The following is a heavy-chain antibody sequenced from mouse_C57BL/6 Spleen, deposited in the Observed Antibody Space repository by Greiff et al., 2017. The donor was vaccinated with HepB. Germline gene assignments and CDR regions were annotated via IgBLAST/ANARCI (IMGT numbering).Heavy chain of an antibody. CDR1: GYTFTSYG. D-gene: IGHD1-1*01. V-gene: IGHV1-81*01. Sequence: QVQLKESGAELARPGASVKLSCKASGYTFTSYGISWVKQRTGQGLEWIGEIYPRSGNTYYNEKFKGKATLTADKSSSTAYMELRSLTSEDSAVYFCARSYYGSRGDYWGQGTTLTVSS. CDR3: ARSYYGSRGDY. J-gene: IGHJ2*01. CDR2: IYPRSGNT.